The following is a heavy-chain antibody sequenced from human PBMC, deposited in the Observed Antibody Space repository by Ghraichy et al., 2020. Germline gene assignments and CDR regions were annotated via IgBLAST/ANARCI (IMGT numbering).Heavy chain of an antibody. CDR1: GGTFSSYT. J-gene: IGHJ6*02. CDR3: ASKPDSNYVNYYYYGMDV. Sequence: SVKVSCKASGGTFSSYTISWVRQAPGQGLEWMGRIIPILGIANYAQKFQGRVTITADKSTSTAYMELSSLRSEDTAVYYCASKPDSNYVNYYYYGMDVWGQGTTVTVSS. CDR2: IIPILGIA. V-gene: IGHV1-69*02. D-gene: IGHD4-11*01.